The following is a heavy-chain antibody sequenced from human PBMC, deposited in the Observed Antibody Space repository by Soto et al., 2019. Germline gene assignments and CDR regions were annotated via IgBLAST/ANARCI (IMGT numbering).Heavy chain of an antibody. D-gene: IGHD3-3*01. Sequence: LSCETSGFTFSSHGLHWVRQAPAKGLEWVAVISYDGSNKYYADSVKGRFTISRDNSKNTLYLQMNSLRAEDTAVYYCAKGIRLLEWLLSVCCGMDVWGQGTTVTVSS. V-gene: IGHV3-30*18. J-gene: IGHJ6*02. CDR1: GFTFSSHG. CDR2: ISYDGSNK. CDR3: AKGIRLLEWLLSVCCGMDV.